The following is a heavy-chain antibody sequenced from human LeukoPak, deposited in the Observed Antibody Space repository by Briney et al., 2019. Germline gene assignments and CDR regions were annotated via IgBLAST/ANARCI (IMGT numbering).Heavy chain of an antibody. V-gene: IGHV5-51*01. CDR1: GYSFTSYW. J-gene: IGHJ6*02. CDR2: IYPGDSDT. CDR3: ARVVVVVAASYGMDV. D-gene: IGHD2-15*01. Sequence: GESLKISCKGSGYSFTSYWIGWVRQMPGKGLEWMGIIYPGDSDTRYSPSFQGQVTISADKSISTAYLQWSSLKASDTAMYYCARVVVVVAASYGMDVWGQGTTVTDSS.